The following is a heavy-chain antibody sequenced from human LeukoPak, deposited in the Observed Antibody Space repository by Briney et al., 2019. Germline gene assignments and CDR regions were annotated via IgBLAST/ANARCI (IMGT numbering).Heavy chain of an antibody. V-gene: IGHV4-39*07. J-gene: IGHJ2*01. CDR2: INHSGST. CDR1: GGXVRSGSYY. D-gene: IGHD2-15*01. CDR3: AREDLRAHCSGGSCYSSRWYFDL. Sequence: SETLSLTCTVSGGXVRSGSYYWSWIRQPPGKGLEWIGEINHSGSTNYNPSLKSRVTISVDTSKNQFSLKLSSVTAADTAVYYCAREDLRAHCSGGSCYSSRWYFDLWGRATLVTVSS.